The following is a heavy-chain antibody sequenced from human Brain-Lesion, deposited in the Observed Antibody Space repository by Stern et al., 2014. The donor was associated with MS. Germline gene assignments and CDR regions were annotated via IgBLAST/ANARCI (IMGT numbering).Heavy chain of an antibody. CDR1: GGSISSSTYY. Sequence: QVQLVESGPGLVKPSETLSLTCTVSGGSISSSTYYWAWIRQPPGKGLEWIGTIYYSGFPSYNPSLKSRVTISVDMSKNQFSLKLSSVTAADTAIYYCARHDSVPRPSQLYSARDRGPGYFDYWGQGTLVTVSS. CDR2: IYYSGFP. J-gene: IGHJ4*02. V-gene: IGHV4-39*01. CDR3: ARHDSVPRPSQLYSARDRGPGYFDY. D-gene: IGHD1-26*01.